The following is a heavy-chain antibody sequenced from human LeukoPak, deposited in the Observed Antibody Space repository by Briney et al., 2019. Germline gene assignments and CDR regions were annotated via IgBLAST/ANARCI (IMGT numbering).Heavy chain of an antibody. D-gene: IGHD6-19*01. V-gene: IGHV3-13*01. J-gene: IGHJ4*02. CDR2: IGPAGDT. CDR1: GFTFSSYD. CDR3: ARAVSSGWYGD. Sequence: GGSLRLFCAASGFTFSSYDMHWVRQASGKGLEWVSAIGPAGDTYYPGSVKGRFTISRENAKNSLYLQMNSLRAGDTAVYYCARAVSSGWYGDWGQGTLVTVSS.